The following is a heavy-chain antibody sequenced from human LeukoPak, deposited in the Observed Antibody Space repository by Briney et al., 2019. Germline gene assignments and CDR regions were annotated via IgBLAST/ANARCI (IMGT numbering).Heavy chain of an antibody. Sequence: GGSLRLSCAASGFTFSSYSMNWVRQAPGKGLEWVSSISSSSSYIYYADSVKGRFTISRDNAKNSLYLQMNSLRAEDTAVYYCAIISGGCSGGSCYPFNYYYYGMDVWGQGTTVTVSS. CDR1: GFTFSSYS. CDR2: ISSSSSYI. D-gene: IGHD2-15*01. CDR3: AIISGGCSGGSCYPFNYYYYGMDV. J-gene: IGHJ6*02. V-gene: IGHV3-21*01.